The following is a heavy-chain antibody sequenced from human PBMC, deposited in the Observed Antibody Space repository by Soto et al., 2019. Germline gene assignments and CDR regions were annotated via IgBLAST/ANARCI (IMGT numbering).Heavy chain of an antibody. D-gene: IGHD3-10*01. CDR3: AGQPTAGSYYDLGSYYYYYGMDV. J-gene: IGHJ6*02. CDR1: GGSISSGDYY. CDR2: IYYSGGT. Sequence: SETLSLTCTVSGGSISSGDYYWNWIRQPPGKGLEWIGHIYYSGGTFYNPSLKSRVTISVDTSKNRFSLKLSSVTAADTAVYYCAGQPTAGSYYDLGSYYYYYGMDVWGQGTTVTVSS. V-gene: IGHV4-30-4*01.